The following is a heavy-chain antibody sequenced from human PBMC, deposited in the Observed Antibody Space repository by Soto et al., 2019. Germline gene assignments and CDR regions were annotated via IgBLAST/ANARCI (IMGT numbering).Heavy chain of an antibody. CDR2: MNPNSGNT. Sequence: ASVKVSCKASGYTFTSYDINWVRQATGQGLEWMGWMNPNSGNTGYAQKFQGRVTMTRNTSISTAYMELSSLRSEDTAVYYCARSHSTTPVAVAGPDYYFGLWGRGTLVTVSS. D-gene: IGHD6-19*01. CDR3: ARSHSTTPVAVAGPDYYFGL. CDR1: GYTFTSYD. J-gene: IGHJ4*02. V-gene: IGHV1-8*01.